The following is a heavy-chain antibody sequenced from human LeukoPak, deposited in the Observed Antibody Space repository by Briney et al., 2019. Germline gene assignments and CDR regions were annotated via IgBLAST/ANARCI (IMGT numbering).Heavy chain of an antibody. CDR3: ARDVSNWNDLDY. J-gene: IGHJ4*02. D-gene: IGHD1-1*01. Sequence: GGSLRLSCAASGFTFGSYAMHWVRQAPGKGLEWVAVIWYDGSNKYYADSVKGRFAISRDNSKNTLYLQMNSLRAEDTAVYYCARDVSNWNDLDYWGQGTLVTVSS. CDR1: GFTFGSYA. V-gene: IGHV3-33*01. CDR2: IWYDGSNK.